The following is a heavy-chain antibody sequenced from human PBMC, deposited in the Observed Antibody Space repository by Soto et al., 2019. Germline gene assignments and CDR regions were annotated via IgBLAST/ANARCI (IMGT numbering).Heavy chain of an antibody. CDR2: ISDDGSNT. CDR3: AREVYYDFWSGINTNPYYFDD. D-gene: IGHD3-3*01. Sequence: QVQLVESGGGVVQPGRSLRLSCAASGFTFSRHTMHWVRQAPGKGLEWVAAISDDGSNTYYADSVKGRFTISRDNSKNALYLQMNLLSSEDTAVHHCAREVYYDFWSGINTNPYYFDDWGQGTLVTVSS. J-gene: IGHJ4*02. V-gene: IGHV3-30-3*01. CDR1: GFTFSRHT.